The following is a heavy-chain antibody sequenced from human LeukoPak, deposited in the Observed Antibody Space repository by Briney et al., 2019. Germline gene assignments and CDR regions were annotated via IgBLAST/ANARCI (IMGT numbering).Heavy chain of an antibody. CDR2: INHNAETI. V-gene: IGHV3-48*02. CDR1: GFTFSNYV. J-gene: IGHJ4*02. CDR3: ARDRAGSY. D-gene: IGHD3-10*01. Sequence: GGSLRLSCAASGFTFSNYVMSWVRQAPGKGLEWVSYINHNAETIFYSDFVKGRFTISRDNAKNSLYLQMNNLRDEDTAVYYCARDRAGSYWGQGTLVIVSS.